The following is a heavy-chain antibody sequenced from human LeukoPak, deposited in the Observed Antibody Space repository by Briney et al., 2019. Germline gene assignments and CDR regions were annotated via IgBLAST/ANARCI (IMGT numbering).Heavy chain of an antibody. CDR1: GGSFSGYY. Sequence: PSETLSLTCAVYGGSFSGYYWSWIRQPPGKGLEWVSAISGSGGSTYYADPVKGRFTISRDNSKDTLYLQMNSLRAEDTAVYYCAKGVLLPYGMDVWGQGTTVTVSS. J-gene: IGHJ6*02. CDR2: ISGSGGST. CDR3: AKGVLLPYGMDV. V-gene: IGHV3-23*01. D-gene: IGHD3-10*01.